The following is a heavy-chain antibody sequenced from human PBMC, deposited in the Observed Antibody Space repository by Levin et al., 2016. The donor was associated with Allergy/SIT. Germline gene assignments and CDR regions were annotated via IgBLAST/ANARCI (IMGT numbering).Heavy chain of an antibody. CDR2: IIPIFGTA. Sequence: SVKVSCKASGGTFSSYAISWVRQAPGQGLEWMGGIIPIFGTANYAQKFQGRVTITADESTSTAYMELSSLRSEDTAVYYCARSVEVATNLYYYYGMDVWGQGTTVTVSS. V-gene: IGHV1-69*13. CDR3: ARSVEVATNLYYYYGMDV. J-gene: IGHJ6*02. D-gene: IGHD5-24*01. CDR1: GGTFSSYA.